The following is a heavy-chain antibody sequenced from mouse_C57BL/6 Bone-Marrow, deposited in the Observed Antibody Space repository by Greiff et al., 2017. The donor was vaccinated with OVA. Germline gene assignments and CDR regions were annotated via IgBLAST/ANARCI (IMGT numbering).Heavy chain of an antibody. Sequence: VQLQQSGAELVRPGASVKLSCTASGFTIKDDYMHWVKERPEQGLEWIGCSVPENGDTEYASKFQGKATITADTSSKTVYLHLNRLTSEDTAVYYCNTYRYWGQGTTLTVSS. J-gene: IGHJ2*01. CDR2: SVPENGDT. CDR3: NTYRY. V-gene: IGHV14-4*01. CDR1: GFTIKDDY.